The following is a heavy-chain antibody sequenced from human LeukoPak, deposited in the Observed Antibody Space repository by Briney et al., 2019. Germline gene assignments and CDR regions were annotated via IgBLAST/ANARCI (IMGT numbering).Heavy chain of an antibody. J-gene: IGHJ4*02. D-gene: IGHD6-19*01. V-gene: IGHV3-30*03. CDR1: GFTFSSYG. Sequence: GGSLRLSCAASGFTFSSYGMHWVRQAPGKGLEWVAVISYDGSNKYYADSVKGRFTISRDNAKNSLYLQMNSLRAEDTAVYYCARVNFGSGWLDYWGQGTLVTVSS. CDR3: ARVNFGSGWLDY. CDR2: ISYDGSNK.